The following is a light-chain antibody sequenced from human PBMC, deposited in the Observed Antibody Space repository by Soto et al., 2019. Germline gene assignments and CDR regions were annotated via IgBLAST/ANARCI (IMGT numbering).Light chain of an antibody. V-gene: IGKV1-33*01. CDR2: DAS. CDR3: QQYENRPYT. CDR1: QDISKF. Sequence: DFQMTQSPSTLSASIGDRVSFTCQASQDISKFLNWYQHKPGQAPSLLIYDASKSHFGVPSRFSGSGSGTDFTFTISSLQPEDNATYYCQQYENRPYTFGPGTKVDIK. J-gene: IGKJ3*01.